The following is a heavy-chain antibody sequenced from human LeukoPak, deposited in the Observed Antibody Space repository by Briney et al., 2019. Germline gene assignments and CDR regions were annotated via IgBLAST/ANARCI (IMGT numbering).Heavy chain of an antibody. V-gene: IGHV3-30*02. J-gene: IGHJ4*02. CDR3: AKEGGDIVVVVAAGFDS. Sequence: GGSLRLSCAASGFTFSSYGMYWVRQAPGKGLEWVAFIRYDGRNKYYADSVKGRFTISRDNSKNTLYLQRNSLRAEDTAVYYCAKEGGDIVVVVAAGFDSWGQGTLVTVSS. CDR2: IRYDGRNK. D-gene: IGHD2-15*01. CDR1: GFTFSSYG.